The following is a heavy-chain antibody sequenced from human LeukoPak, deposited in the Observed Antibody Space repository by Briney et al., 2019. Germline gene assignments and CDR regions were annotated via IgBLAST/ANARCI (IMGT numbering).Heavy chain of an antibody. J-gene: IGHJ2*01. D-gene: IGHD6-13*01. CDR2: ISSSTSTI. Sequence: GGSLRLSCAASGFTFSSYSRNWVRQAPGKGREGVSYISSSTSTIYYADSVKGRFTISRDNARNSLYLQMNSLRAEDTAVYYCARGGSVAAADYWYFDLWGRGTLVTVSS. CDR1: GFTFSSYS. V-gene: IGHV3-48*04. CDR3: ARGGSVAAADYWYFDL.